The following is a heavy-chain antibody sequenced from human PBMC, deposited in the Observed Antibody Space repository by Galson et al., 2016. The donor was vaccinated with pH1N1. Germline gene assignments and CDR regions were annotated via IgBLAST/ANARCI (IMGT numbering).Heavy chain of an antibody. D-gene: IGHD3-10*01. V-gene: IGHV1-69*06. CDR1: GGTLSNSA. Sequence: SVKVSCKASGGTLSNSAVSWVRQAPGQGLEWMGGISPIFGSINYAQSFQGRVTITADIFANTAYVELSSLRSEDTAIYYCATAGPLVREILYFSYAMDVWGQGTTVTVSS. CDR2: ISPIFGSI. CDR3: ATAGPLVREILYFSYAMDV. J-gene: IGHJ6*02.